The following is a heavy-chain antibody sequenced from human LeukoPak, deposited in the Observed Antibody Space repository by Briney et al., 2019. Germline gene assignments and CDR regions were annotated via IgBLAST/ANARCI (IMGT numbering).Heavy chain of an antibody. CDR2: IYTSGST. Sequence: SETLSLTCAVYGGSFSGYYWSWIRQPPGKGLEWIGRIYTSGSTNYNPSLKSRVTMSVDTSKNQFSLKLSSVTAADTAVYYCAREIVVVPAAMHENWFDPWGQGTLVTVSS. CDR3: AREIVVVPAAMHENWFDP. J-gene: IGHJ5*02. V-gene: IGHV4-59*10. D-gene: IGHD2-2*01. CDR1: GGSFSGYY.